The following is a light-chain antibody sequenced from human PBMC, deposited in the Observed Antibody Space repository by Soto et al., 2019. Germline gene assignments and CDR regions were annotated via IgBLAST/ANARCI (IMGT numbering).Light chain of an antibody. CDR1: QGISNY. V-gene: IGKV1-27*01. Sequence: DIQMTQSPSSVAASVGDRVTITCRASQGISNYLAWYQQKPGKVPKLLIYAASTLQSGVPSRFSGSGSGTDFTLTISSLQPEDVATYYCQKYNSAPPWTFGQGTKVE. CDR2: AAS. CDR3: QKYNSAPPWT. J-gene: IGKJ1*01.